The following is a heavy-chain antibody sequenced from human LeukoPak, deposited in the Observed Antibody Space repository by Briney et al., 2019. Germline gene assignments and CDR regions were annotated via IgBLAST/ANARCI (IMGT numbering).Heavy chain of an antibody. D-gene: IGHD3-16*02. V-gene: IGHV4-34*01. CDR1: GGSLSGYY. J-gene: IGHJ5*02. CDR3: ARGPYDYVWGSYRYTWFDP. Sequence: NPSETLSLTCAVYGGSLSGYYWSWIRQPPGKGLEWIGEINHSGSTNYNPSLKSRVTISVDTSKNQFSLKLSSVTAADTAVYYCARGPYDYVWGSYRYTWFDPWGQGTLVTVSS. CDR2: INHSGST.